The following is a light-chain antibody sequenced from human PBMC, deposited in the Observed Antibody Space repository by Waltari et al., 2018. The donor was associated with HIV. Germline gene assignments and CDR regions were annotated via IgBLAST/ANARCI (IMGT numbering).Light chain of an antibody. Sequence: SSGLTQDPVVFVTLGQTVTMKCQGDTLKTYYARWYQWRPGNVPVVGFFGKDKRPSGIPDRFSASTSGDTATLTITAVEAEDEADYYCNSRETRCGHFVLFGGGTKLTVL. V-gene: IGLV3-19*01. CDR3: NSRETRCGHFVL. CDR2: GKD. CDR1: TLKTYY. J-gene: IGLJ2*01.